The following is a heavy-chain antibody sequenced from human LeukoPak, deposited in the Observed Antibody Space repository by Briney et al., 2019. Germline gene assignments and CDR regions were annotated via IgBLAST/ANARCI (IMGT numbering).Heavy chain of an antibody. CDR3: ARGFNYYGSGSHDY. CDR1: GYTFTSYG. Sequence: ASVKVSCKASGYTFTSYGISWVRQAPGQGLEWMGWISAYNGNTNYAQKLQGRVTMTTDTSTSTAYMELRSLRSEDTAVYYCARGFNYYGSGSHDYWGQGTLVTVSS. D-gene: IGHD3-10*01. V-gene: IGHV1-18*01. CDR2: ISAYNGNT. J-gene: IGHJ4*02.